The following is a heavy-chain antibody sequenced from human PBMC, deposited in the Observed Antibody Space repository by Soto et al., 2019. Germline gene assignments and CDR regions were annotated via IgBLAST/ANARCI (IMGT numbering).Heavy chain of an antibody. Sequence: SVKVSCKASGGTFSSYTISWVRQAPGQGLEWMGRIIPILGIANYAQKFQGRVTITADNSKNTLYLQMNSLRAEDTAVYYCAKALRQLVLLDWFDPWGQGTLVTVSS. CDR1: GGTFSSYT. V-gene: IGHV1-69*02. J-gene: IGHJ5*02. CDR3: AKALRQLVLLDWFDP. CDR2: IIPILGIA. D-gene: IGHD6-13*01.